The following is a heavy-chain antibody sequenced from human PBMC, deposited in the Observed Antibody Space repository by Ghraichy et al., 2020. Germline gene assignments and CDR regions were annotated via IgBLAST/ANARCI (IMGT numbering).Heavy chain of an antibody. D-gene: IGHD6-19*01. CDR1: GYTFDTYA. J-gene: IGHJ4*02. V-gene: IGHV1-3*01. CDR2: INAGNGNT. Sequence: ASVKVSCKASGYTFDTYAVHWVRQAPGQRLEWMGWINAGNGNTKYSQNFQGRVTITRDTSASTAYMELSSLSSEDTAVYFCARRKDSIGWYFDYWGQGTLVSVSS. CDR3: ARRKDSIGWYFDY.